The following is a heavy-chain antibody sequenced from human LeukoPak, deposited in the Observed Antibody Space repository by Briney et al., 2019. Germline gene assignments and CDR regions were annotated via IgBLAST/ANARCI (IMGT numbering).Heavy chain of an antibody. V-gene: IGHV1-2*02. CDR2: INPNSGGT. Sequence: ASVKVSCKASGYTFTGYYMHWVRQAPGQGLEWMGWINPNSGGTNYAQKFQGRVTMTRDTSISTAYMELSRLRSDDTAVYYCARARAVVHPPRSNWFDPWGQGTLVTVSS. CDR1: GYTFTGYY. CDR3: ARARAVVHPPRSNWFDP. D-gene: IGHD2-15*01. J-gene: IGHJ5*02.